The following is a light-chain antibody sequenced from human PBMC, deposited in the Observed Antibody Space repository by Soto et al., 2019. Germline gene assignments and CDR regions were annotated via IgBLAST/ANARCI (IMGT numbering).Light chain of an antibody. V-gene: IGKV3-15*01. CDR1: QSVSSN. CDR2: GAS. Sequence: EIVMTQSPATLSVSPGERATLSCRASQSVSSNLAWYQQKPGQAPRLLIYGASTMATGIPARFSGSGSGTEFTPTISSLLSVDVAVDYCQQYNNCSPYTFGQGTKLEIK. J-gene: IGKJ2*01. CDR3: QQYNNCSPYT.